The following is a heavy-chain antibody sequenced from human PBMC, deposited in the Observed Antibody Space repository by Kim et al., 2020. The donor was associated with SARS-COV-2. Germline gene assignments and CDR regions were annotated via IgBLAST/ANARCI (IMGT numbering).Heavy chain of an antibody. CDR3: VRLVLDIVVGTAAQPSGCFDP. V-gene: IGHV4-39*01. CDR2: IYYSGST. CDR1: GGSISSSSYY. J-gene: IGHJ5*02. D-gene: IGHD2-2*01. Sequence: SETLSLTCSVSGGSISSSSYYWGWIRQPPGKGLECIAYIYYSGSTYYNPSLKSRVTISVDTSKNQFSLKLSSVPAADTAMYYCVRLVLDIVVGTAAQPSGCFDPWGQGTLVTVSS.